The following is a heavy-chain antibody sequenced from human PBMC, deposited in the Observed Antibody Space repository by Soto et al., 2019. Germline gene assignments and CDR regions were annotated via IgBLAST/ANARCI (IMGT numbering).Heavy chain of an antibody. CDR3: ARGAHYYDSSGYYYLDY. V-gene: IGHV3-33*01. Sequence: QVQLVESGGGVVQPGRSLRLSCAASGFTFSSYGMHWVRQAPGKGLEWVAVIWYDGSNKYYADSVKGRFTISRDNSKNTLYLQINSLRAEDTAVYYCARGAHYYDSSGYYYLDYWGQGTLVTVSS. J-gene: IGHJ4*02. D-gene: IGHD3-22*01. CDR1: GFTFSSYG. CDR2: IWYDGSNK.